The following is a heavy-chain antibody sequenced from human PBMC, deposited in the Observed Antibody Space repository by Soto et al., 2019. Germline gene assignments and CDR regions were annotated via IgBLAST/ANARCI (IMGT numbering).Heavy chain of an antibody. Sequence: GESLKISCAASGFTVSSNYMSWVRQAPGKGLEWVSVIYSGGSTYYADSVKGRFTISRDNSKNTLYLQMNSLRAEDTAVYYCARDRWLENDAFDIWGQGTMVTVSS. CDR1: GFTVSSNY. CDR2: IYSGGST. J-gene: IGHJ3*02. D-gene: IGHD6-19*01. CDR3: ARDRWLENDAFDI. V-gene: IGHV3-66*01.